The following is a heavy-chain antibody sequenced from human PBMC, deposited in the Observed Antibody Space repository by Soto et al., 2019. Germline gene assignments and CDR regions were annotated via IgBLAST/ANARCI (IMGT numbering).Heavy chain of an antibody. J-gene: IGHJ5*02. V-gene: IGHV3-48*02. D-gene: IGHD2-15*01. CDR1: GFTFSTYS. CDR3: ARDNGIAGSFDP. CDR2: ITSSSSTI. Sequence: EMQLVESGGGLVQRGGSLRLSCAASGFTFSTYSMNWVRQAPGKGLEWIAYITSSSSTIFYVDSVKGRFTISRDNAKNSLYLQMYSLRDEDTSVYYCARDNGIAGSFDPWGQGTLVTVSS.